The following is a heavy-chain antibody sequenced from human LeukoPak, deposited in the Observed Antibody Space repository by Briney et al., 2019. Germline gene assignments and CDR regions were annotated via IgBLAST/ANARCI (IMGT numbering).Heavy chain of an antibody. CDR1: GYTFTSYD. Sequence: ASVKVSCKASGYTFTSYDINWGRRAPGQGLEWLGWINPNSGNTGYAQKFQGRVTMTRNTSISTAYMELSSLRSEDTAVYYCARAYYDYVWGSYRTYYFDYWGQGTLVTVSS. D-gene: IGHD3-16*02. CDR2: INPNSGNT. J-gene: IGHJ4*02. V-gene: IGHV1-8*01. CDR3: ARAYYDYVWGSYRTYYFDY.